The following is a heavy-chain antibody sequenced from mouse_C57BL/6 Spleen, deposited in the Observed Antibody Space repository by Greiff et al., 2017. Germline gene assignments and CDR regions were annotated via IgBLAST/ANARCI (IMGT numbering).Heavy chain of an antibody. CDR2: IYPEDGDT. CDR3: SMYYYGSSYGY. V-gene: IGHV14-1*01. D-gene: IGHD1-1*01. J-gene: IGHJ2*01. Sequence: VQLQQSGAELVRPGASVKLSCTASGFNIKDYYMPWVKQRPEQGLEWIGRIYPEDGDTEYAPKFQGQATMTADTSSNTAYLQLSSLTSEDTAVDYCSMYYYGSSYGYWGQGTTLTVSS. CDR1: GFNIKDYY.